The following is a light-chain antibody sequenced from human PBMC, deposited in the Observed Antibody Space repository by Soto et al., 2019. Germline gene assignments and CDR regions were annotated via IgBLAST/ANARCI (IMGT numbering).Light chain of an antibody. CDR3: QQYGSSPLT. CDR1: QSVSKNY. CDR2: DAS. V-gene: IGKV3D-20*01. Sequence: EIVLTQSPATLSLSPGQRATLSCGASQSVSKNYLAWYQQKPGLAPRLLIYDASSRATGIPDRFSGSGSGTDFTLTISRLEPGDFAVYYCQQYGSSPLTFGGGTKAEI. J-gene: IGKJ4*01.